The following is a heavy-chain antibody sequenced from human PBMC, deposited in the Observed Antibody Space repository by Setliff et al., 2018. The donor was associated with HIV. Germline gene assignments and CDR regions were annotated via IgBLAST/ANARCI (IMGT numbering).Heavy chain of an antibody. V-gene: IGHV4-38-2*01. CDR2: IYHTGDT. CDR3: ARHKTHDYDGNSVYFDF. D-gene: IGHD4-17*01. Sequence: SETLSLTCVVSGYSISNTGHYWGWIRQPPGKGLEWIGSIYHTGDTYDNPSLKNRVTISRDTSKDRFSLNLRSVTAVDTAIYYCARHKTHDYDGNSVYFDFWGQGILVTVSS. CDR1: GYSISNTGHY. J-gene: IGHJ4*02.